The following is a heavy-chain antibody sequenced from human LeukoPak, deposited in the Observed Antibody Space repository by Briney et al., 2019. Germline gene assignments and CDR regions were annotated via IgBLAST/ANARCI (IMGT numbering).Heavy chain of an antibody. J-gene: IGHJ4*02. CDR1: GVSISSYY. CDR3: ACSEVAAAGRGGGYFDY. CDR2: INYNGST. Sequence: SETLCLTCTASGVSISSYYWSWIRQPPGKGLEWIAHINYNGSTTNNPSLKSRVRISVATAKDQFSLNLRSGTAADTAVYFCACSEVAAAGRGGGYFDYWGQGTLVPVSS. D-gene: IGHD6-13*01. V-gene: IGHV4-59*08.